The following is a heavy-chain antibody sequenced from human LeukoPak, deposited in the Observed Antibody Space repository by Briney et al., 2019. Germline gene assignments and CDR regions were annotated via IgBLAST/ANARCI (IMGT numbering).Heavy chain of an antibody. CDR1: GFTFTSSA. CDR2: IVVGSGNT. J-gene: IGHJ4*02. Sequence: SVKVSCKASGFTFTSSAMQWVRQARGQRLEWIGWIVVGSGNTNYAQKFQERVTITRDMSTSTAYMELSSLRSEDTAVYYCSYCGGDCQNFDYWGQGTLVTVSS. D-gene: IGHD2-21*02. V-gene: IGHV1-58*02. CDR3: SYCGGDCQNFDY.